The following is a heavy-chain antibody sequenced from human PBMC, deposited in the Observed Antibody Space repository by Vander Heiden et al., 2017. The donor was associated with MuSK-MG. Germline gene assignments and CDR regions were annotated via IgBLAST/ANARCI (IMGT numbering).Heavy chain of an antibody. V-gene: IGHV4-34*01. J-gene: IGHJ4*02. Sequence: QVQLQQCGAGLFNPSETLSFTCAASGGSFSGYYWSWIRQPPGKRLEWIGEINHSGSTNYNPSLKSRVTISVDTSKNQFSLKLSSVTAADTAVYYCARGNWNYFYFDYWGQGTLVTVSS. CDR1: GGSFSGYY. CDR2: INHSGST. CDR3: ARGNWNYFYFDY. D-gene: IGHD1-7*01.